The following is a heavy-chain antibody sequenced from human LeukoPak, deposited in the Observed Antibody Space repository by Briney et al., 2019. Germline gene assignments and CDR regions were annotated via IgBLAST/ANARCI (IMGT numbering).Heavy chain of an antibody. J-gene: IGHJ4*02. CDR1: GYTFTSYG. Sequence: GASVKVSCKASGYTFTSYGISWVRQAPGQGLEWMGWISAYNGNTNYAQKLQGRVTMTTDTSTSTAYMELRSLRSDDTAVYYCARDLTTLTRGVVIRYPAYWGQGTLVTVSS. D-gene: IGHD3-3*01. CDR3: ARDLTTLTRGVVIRYPAY. CDR2: ISAYNGNT. V-gene: IGHV1-18*01.